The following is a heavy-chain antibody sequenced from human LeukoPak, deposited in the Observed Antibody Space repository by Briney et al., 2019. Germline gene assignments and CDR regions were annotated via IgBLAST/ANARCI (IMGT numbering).Heavy chain of an antibody. Sequence: SETLSLTCAVSGYPISSGYYWGWIRQPPGKGLEWIGSIYHSGSTYYNPSLKSRVTISVDTSKNQFSLKLSSVTAADTAVYYCARQRYSSSPYFDYWGQGTLVTVSS. CDR3: ARQRYSSSPYFDY. D-gene: IGHD6-13*01. CDR1: GYPISSGYY. CDR2: IYHSGST. J-gene: IGHJ4*02. V-gene: IGHV4-38-2*01.